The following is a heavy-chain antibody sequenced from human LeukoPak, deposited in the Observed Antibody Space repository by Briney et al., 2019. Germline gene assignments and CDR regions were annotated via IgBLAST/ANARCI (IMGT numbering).Heavy chain of an antibody. CDR1: GFTFSRHG. CDR2: ISPNGVIT. D-gene: IGHD2-15*01. J-gene: IGHJ4*02. V-gene: IGHV3-20*04. Sequence: GGSLRLSCAASGFTFSRHGMNWVRQAPGKGLEWVSGISPNGVITYYADSVKGRFTISRDNAKNSLYLQMNSLRAEDTALYYCAKDISKGPYCSGGSCYPLPFLPFDYWGQGTLVTVSS. CDR3: AKDISKGPYCSGGSCYPLPFLPFDY.